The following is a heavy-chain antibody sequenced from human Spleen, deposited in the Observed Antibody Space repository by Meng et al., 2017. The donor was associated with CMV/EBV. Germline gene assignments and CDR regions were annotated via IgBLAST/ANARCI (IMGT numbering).Heavy chain of an antibody. V-gene: IGHV1-69*12. D-gene: IGHD6-6*01. Sequence: QGQLSRAGVELKKPGSSGKVSCKASGGNFSSYAISWVRQAPGQGLEWMGGIIPIFGTANYAQKFQGRVTITADESTSTAYMELRSLRSDDTAVYYCARAKQLAPAVNWFDPWGQGTLVTVSS. CDR2: IIPIFGTA. CDR3: ARAKQLAPAVNWFDP. CDR1: GGNFSSYA. J-gene: IGHJ5*02.